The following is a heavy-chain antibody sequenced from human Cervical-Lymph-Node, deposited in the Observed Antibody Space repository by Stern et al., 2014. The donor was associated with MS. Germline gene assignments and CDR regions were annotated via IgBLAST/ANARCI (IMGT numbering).Heavy chain of an antibody. V-gene: IGHV4-31*03. D-gene: IGHD3-3*01. Sequence: VQLVESGPGLVKPSQTLSLTCTVSGGSVSSGSRYWSWIRQHPGKGLEWIGYISYSGNTYYSPSLQSRLTISMDTSKNQFSLKLRSVTAADTAIYYCARVTEFLRFFYPDYWGQVTLVTVSS. CDR1: GGSVSSGSRY. CDR2: ISYSGNT. J-gene: IGHJ4*02. CDR3: ARVTEFLRFFYPDY.